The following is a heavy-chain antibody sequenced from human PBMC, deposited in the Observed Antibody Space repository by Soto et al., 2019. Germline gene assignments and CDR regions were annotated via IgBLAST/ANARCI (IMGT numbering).Heavy chain of an antibody. CDR3: ARQNHGEVQTFDY. CDR2: IYYSGST. V-gene: IGHV4-30-4*01. D-gene: IGHD1-26*01. J-gene: IGHJ4*02. CDR1: GGSISSGDYY. Sequence: QVQLQESGPGLVKPSQTLSLTCTVSGGSISSGDYYWSWIRQPPGKGLEWIGYIYYSGSTYYNPSLKSRVTISVDTSKNQCPLKLSSVTAADTAVYYCARQNHGEVQTFDYWGQGTLVTVSS.